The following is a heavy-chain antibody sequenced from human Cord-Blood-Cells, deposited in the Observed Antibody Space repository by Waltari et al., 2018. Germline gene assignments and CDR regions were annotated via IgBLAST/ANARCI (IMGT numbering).Heavy chain of an antibody. CDR2: ISYDGSNK. CDR1: GLPFSSYA. CDR3: AREVGGASDY. V-gene: IGHV3-30-3*01. Sequence: QVQLVESGGGVVQPGRSLRLSCAASGLPFSSYAMHWVRQAPGKGLEWVAVISYDGSNKYYADSVKGRFTISRDNSKNTLYLQMNSLRAEDTAVYYCAREVGGASDYWGQGTLVTVSS. J-gene: IGHJ4*02. D-gene: IGHD3-16*01.